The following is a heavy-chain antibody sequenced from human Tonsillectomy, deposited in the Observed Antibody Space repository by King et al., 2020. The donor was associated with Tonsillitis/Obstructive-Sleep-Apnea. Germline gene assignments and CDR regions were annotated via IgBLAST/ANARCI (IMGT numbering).Heavy chain of an antibody. CDR1: GGSISSYY. J-gene: IGHJ5*02. CDR3: AGSYCSGGSCYPDWFDP. D-gene: IGHD2-15*01. CDR2: IYYSGST. V-gene: IGHV4-59*01. Sequence: QLQESGPGLVKPSETLSLTCTVSGGSISSYYWSWIRQPPGKGLEWIGYIYYSGSTNYNPSLKSRVTISVDTSKNQFSLKRSSVTAADTAVYYCAGSYCSGGSCYPDWFDPWGQGTLVTVSS.